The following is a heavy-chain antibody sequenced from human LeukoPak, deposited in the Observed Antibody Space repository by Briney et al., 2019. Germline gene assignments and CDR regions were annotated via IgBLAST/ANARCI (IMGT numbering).Heavy chain of an antibody. D-gene: IGHD2-8*02. J-gene: IGHJ4*02. V-gene: IGHV3-23*01. Sequence: HSGGSLRLSCAASGFTFTSYAMSWVRQPPGKGLEWVSVIRGSGTVTYFADSVKGRFTVSRDNSKNTLYLQMSSLRAEDTAIYYCAKSLAYDGGVLWALPQYWGQGTLVTVSS. CDR1: GFTFTSYA. CDR3: AKSLAYDGGVLWALPQY. CDR2: IRGSGTVT.